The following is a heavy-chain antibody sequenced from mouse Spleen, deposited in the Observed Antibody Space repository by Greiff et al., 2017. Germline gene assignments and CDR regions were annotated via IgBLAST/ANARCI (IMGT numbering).Heavy chain of an antibody. CDR3: ARESSYYGYGYFDV. Sequence: VKVVESGPGLVAPSQSLSITCTVSGFSLTSYGVHWVRQPPGKGLEWLGVIWAGGSTNYNSALMSRLSISKDNSKSQVFLKMNSLQTDDTAMYYCARESSYYGYGYFDVWGAGTTVTVSS. D-gene: IGHD1-1*01. CDR1: GFSLTSYG. CDR2: IWAGGST. J-gene: IGHJ1*01. V-gene: IGHV2-9*02.